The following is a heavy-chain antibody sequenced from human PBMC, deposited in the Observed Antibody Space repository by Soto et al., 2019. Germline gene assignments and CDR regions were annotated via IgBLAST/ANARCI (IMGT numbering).Heavy chain of an antibody. CDR2: MTSSGNII. Sequence: GGSLRLSCAASGFSFSDYYMSWIRQAPGKGLEWISYMTSSGNIIYYADSVKGRFTISRDNAKNSLYLQMNSLRVEDTAVYYCARDEDASGSYFIDYYYYYMDVWGKGTTVTVSS. J-gene: IGHJ6*03. CDR3: ARDEDASGSYFIDYYYYYMDV. D-gene: IGHD3-10*01. V-gene: IGHV3-11*01. CDR1: GFSFSDYY.